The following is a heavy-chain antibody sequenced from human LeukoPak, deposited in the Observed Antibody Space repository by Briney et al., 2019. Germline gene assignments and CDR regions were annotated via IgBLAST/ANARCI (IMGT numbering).Heavy chain of an antibody. CDR2: ISGSGGST. D-gene: IGHD3-9*01. J-gene: IGHJ5*02. CDR1: GFTFSSYA. CDR3: AKEVYDILTGSHFTYNWFDP. Sequence: GGSLRLSCAASGFTFSSYAMSWVRQAPGKGLEWVSAISGSGGSTYYADSVKGRFTISRDNSKNTLYLQMNSLRAEDTAVYYCAKEVYDILTGSHFTYNWFDPWGRGTLVTVSS. V-gene: IGHV3-23*01.